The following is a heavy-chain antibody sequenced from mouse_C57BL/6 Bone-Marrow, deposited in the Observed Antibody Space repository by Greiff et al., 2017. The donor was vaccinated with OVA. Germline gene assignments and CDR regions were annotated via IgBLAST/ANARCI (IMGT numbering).Heavy chain of an antibody. CDR2: IHPNSGST. Sequence: QVQLKQPGAELVKPGASVKLSCKASGYTFTSYWMHWVKQRPGQGLEWIGMIHPNSGSTNYNEKFKSKATLTVDKSSSTAYMQLSSLTSEDSAVYYCARITTVVGDFDYWGQGTTLTVSS. CDR1: GYTFTSYW. J-gene: IGHJ2*01. V-gene: IGHV1-64*01. CDR3: ARITTVVGDFDY. D-gene: IGHD1-1*01.